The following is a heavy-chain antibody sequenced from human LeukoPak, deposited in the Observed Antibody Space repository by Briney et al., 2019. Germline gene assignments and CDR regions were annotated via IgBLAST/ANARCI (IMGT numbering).Heavy chain of an antibody. CDR1: GYTFTSYG. CDR2: ISAFNGNT. V-gene: IGHV1-18*03. D-gene: IGHD5-12*01. J-gene: IGHJ4*02. CDR3: AREGAHSGYLLIDY. Sequence: ASVKVSCKASGYTFTSYGISWVRQAPGQGLEWMGRISAFNGNTNYAQKLQGRVTMTTDTSTSTAYMELRSLRSDDMAVYYCAREGAHSGYLLIDYWGQGTLVTVSS.